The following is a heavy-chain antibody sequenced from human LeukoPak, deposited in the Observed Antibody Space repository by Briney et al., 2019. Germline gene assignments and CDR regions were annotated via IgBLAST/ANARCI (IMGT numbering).Heavy chain of an antibody. CDR2: IYTNGST. V-gene: IGHV4-4*07. J-gene: IGHJ3*02. CDR1: GGSISSHY. D-gene: IGHD3-10*01. Sequence: SETLSLTCTVSGGSISSHYWSWIRQPAGKGLEWIGRIYTNGSTNYNPSLKSRVTMSVDTSKNQFSLKLSSVTAADTAVYYCASFSTVVRGVSGAFDIWGQGTMVTVSS. CDR3: ASFSTVVRGVSGAFDI.